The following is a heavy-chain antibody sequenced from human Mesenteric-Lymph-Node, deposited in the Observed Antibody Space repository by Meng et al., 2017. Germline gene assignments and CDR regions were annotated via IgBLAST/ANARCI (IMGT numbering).Heavy chain of an antibody. V-gene: IGHV4-30-4*01. CDR3: ARGYYNSSGYGYWYFDL. CDR1: GGAISSGDYY. J-gene: IGHJ2*01. CDR2: IYYSGST. Sequence: ARLQASGPRLAKPSHTLSLTCTVSGGAISSGDYYWSWIRQPPGKCLEWIGYIYYSGSTYYNPSLKSRVTISVDTSKNQFSLKLSSVTAADTAVYYCARGYYNSSGYGYWYFDLWGRGTLVTVSS. D-gene: IGHD3-22*01.